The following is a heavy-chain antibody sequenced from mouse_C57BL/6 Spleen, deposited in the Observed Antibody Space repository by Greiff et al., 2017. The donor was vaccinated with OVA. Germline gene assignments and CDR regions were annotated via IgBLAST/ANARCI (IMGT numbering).Heavy chain of an antibody. V-gene: IGHV3-6*01. Sequence: EVKLVESGPGLVKPSQSLSLTCSVTGYSITSGYYWNWIRQFPGNKLEWMGYISYDGSNNYNPSLKNRISITRDTSKNQFFLKLNSVTTEDTATYYCARDSAYDGYYVRFAYWGQGTLVTVSA. CDR2: ISYDGSN. J-gene: IGHJ3*01. CDR1: GYSITSGYY. D-gene: IGHD2-3*01. CDR3: ARDSAYDGYYVRFAY.